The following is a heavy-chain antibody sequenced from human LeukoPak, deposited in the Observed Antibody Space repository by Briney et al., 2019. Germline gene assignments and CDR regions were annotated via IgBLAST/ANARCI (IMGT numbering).Heavy chain of an antibody. CDR2: ISGSGGST. CDR3: AKDSEGNYYYGMDV. V-gene: IGHV3-23*01. J-gene: IGHJ6*02. Sequence: GGSLRLSCAASGFTFSSYAMSWVRQAPGKGLEWVSAISGSGGSTHYADSVKGRFTISRDNSKNTLCLQMNSLRAEDTAVYYCAKDSEGNYYYGMDVWGQGTTVTVSS. CDR1: GFTFSSYA. D-gene: IGHD3-10*01.